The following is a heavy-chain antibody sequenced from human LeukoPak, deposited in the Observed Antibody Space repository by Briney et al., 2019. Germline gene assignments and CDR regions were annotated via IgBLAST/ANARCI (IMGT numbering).Heavy chain of an antibody. CDR2: INSDGSSI. J-gene: IGHJ4*02. Sequence: GGSLRLSCAASGFTFSSYWMHWVRQAPGKGLVWVSRINSDGSSITYADSVKGRFTISRDNAKNTPYLQMHSLRVEDTAVYYCAREGRVSGYDFDCWGQGTLVTVSS. V-gene: IGHV3-74*03. CDR3: AREGRVSGYDFDC. CDR1: GFTFSSYW. D-gene: IGHD5-12*01.